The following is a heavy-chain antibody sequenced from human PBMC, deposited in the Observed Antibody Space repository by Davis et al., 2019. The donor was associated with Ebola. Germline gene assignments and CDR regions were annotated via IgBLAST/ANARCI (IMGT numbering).Heavy chain of an antibody. CDR2: INPNSGGT. J-gene: IGHJ3*02. Sequence: ASVKVSCKASGYTFTGYYMHWVRQAPGQGLEWMGRINPNSGGTNYAQKFQGRVTMTRDTSISTAYMELSSLRSEDTAVYYCARDFSMSSYWGSSRGAFDIWGQGTMVTVSS. CDR3: ARDFSMSSYWGSSRGAFDI. V-gene: IGHV1-2*06. D-gene: IGHD7-27*01. CDR1: GYTFTGYY.